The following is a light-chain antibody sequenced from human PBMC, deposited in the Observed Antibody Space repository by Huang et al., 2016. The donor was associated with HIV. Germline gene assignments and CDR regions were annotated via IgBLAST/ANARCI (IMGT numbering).Light chain of an antibody. CDR3: HQYNNWLLS. V-gene: IGKV3-15*01. CDR2: GSA. Sequence: EIVMTKSPATLSVSPGKRVTLSCRANRSVSTNLAWYQQRHGQSPRLLLYGSATRAPGIPARFSGSGSGTDFSVTISSLQSEDFALYYCHQYNNWLLSFGGGTRV. CDR1: RSVSTN. J-gene: IGKJ4*01.